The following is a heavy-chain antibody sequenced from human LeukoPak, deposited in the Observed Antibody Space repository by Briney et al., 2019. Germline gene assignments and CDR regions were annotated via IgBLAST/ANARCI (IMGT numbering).Heavy chain of an antibody. J-gene: IGHJ4*02. CDR3: ARAAIGTTRYFES. D-gene: IGHD1-1*01. CDR2: TYYRSKWNY. CDR1: GDSVSINSVA. V-gene: IGHV6-1*01. Sequence: SQTLSLTCAISGDSVSINSVAYNWIRQSPSRGLEWLGRTYYRSKWNYEYAVSVRSRITVNLDTSKNQFSLQLNSVTPDDTAVYYCARAAIGTTRYFESWGQGTLVTVSS.